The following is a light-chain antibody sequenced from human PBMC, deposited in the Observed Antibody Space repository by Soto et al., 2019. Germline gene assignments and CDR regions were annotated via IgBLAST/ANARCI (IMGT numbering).Light chain of an antibody. J-gene: IGKJ4*01. CDR1: QDRDTY. Sequence: DIQMTQSPSSLSASVGDSVTVTCRASQDRDTYLNWYQQKPGRAPDLLIFSASTLRNGVPSRFSGSGSGTDFTLTISSLQPEDFATYHCQQTYSTPTFGGGTKVEMK. CDR3: QQTYSTPT. CDR2: SAS. V-gene: IGKV1-39*01.